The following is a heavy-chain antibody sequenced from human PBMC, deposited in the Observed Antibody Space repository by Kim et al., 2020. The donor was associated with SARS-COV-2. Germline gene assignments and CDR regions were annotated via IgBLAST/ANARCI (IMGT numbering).Heavy chain of an antibody. D-gene: IGHD2-21*01. CDR3: ARDSSCDSTNCYTPNWPDS. CDR1: GFSLSAYE. J-gene: IGHJ5*01. V-gene: IGHV3-48*03. CDR2: ISSRGGNT. Sequence: GGSLRLSCAARGFSLSAYEMNWVRQAPGKGLEWISYISSRGGNTYYAASVKGRFAISRDNAKNSLYLQMDSLRVEDTAVYYCARDSSCDSTNCYTPNWPDSGGQGTLVTLSS.